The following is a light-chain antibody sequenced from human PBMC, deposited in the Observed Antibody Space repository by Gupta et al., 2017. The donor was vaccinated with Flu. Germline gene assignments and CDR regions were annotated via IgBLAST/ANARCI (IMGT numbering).Light chain of an antibody. CDR1: QSVNNNL. V-gene: IGKV3-20*01. Sequence: IELTQSPGTLSLSLGERVTLSCRASQSVNNNLLSWYQKTPGEPNRLIISGASSRATGIPDWLSGSGSGTDFTITIRRQEHEDSAVYYCQKYGISVDTFGQGTKLEIK. CDR3: QKYGISVDT. J-gene: IGKJ2*01. CDR2: GAS.